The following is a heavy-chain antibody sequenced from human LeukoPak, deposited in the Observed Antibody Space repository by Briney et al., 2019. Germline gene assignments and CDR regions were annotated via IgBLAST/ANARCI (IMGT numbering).Heavy chain of an antibody. J-gene: IGHJ4*02. CDR1: GFAFSTYG. D-gene: IGHD5-24*01. CDR2: IWYDGSNK. V-gene: IGHV3-33*01. CDR3: ARDGDGYKCDN. Sequence: GGSLRLSCAASGFAFSTYGMHWVRQAPGKGLEWVAVIWYDGSNKYYADSVKGRFTISRDNSKNTLYLQMNSLRAEDTAVYYCARDGDGYKCDNWGEGTLVTVSS.